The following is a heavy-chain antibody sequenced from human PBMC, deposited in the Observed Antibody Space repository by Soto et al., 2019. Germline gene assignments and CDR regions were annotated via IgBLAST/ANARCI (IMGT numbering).Heavy chain of an antibody. Sequence: QVQLVESGGGVVQPGRSLRLSCAASGFTFSSYAMHWVRQAPGKGLEWVAVISYDGSNKYYADSVKGRFTISRDNSKNTLSLQMNSLRAEDTAVYYCARDRLRYNWNDFPSNSYGIDVWGQGTTVTVSS. CDR1: GFTFSSYA. V-gene: IGHV3-30-3*01. J-gene: IGHJ6*02. D-gene: IGHD1-1*01. CDR3: ARDRLRYNWNDFPSNSYGIDV. CDR2: ISYDGSNK.